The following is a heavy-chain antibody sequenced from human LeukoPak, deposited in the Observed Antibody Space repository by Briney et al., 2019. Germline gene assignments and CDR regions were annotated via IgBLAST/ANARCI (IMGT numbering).Heavy chain of an antibody. CDR2: IYYSGST. CDR1: GGSISSGDYY. J-gene: IGHJ4*02. Sequence: SETLSLTCTVSGGSISSGDYYWSWIRQPPGKGLEWVGYIYYSGSTYYNPSLKSRVTISVVTSKNQFSLKLSSVTAAGTAVYYCATEAPAARDYWGQGTLVAVSS. V-gene: IGHV4-30-4*01. D-gene: IGHD2-2*01. CDR3: ATEAPAARDY.